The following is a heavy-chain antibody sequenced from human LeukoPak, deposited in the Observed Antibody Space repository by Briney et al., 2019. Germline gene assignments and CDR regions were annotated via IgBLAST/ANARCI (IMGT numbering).Heavy chain of an antibody. Sequence: SVKVSCKASGGTFSSYAISWVRQAPGQGLEWMGRIIPILGIANYAQKFQGRVTITADESTSTAYMELSSLRSEDTAVYYCASSPGPYYYYYMDVWGKGTTVTVSS. V-gene: IGHV1-69*04. J-gene: IGHJ6*03. CDR2: IIPILGIA. CDR1: GGTFSSYA. CDR3: ASSPGPYYYYYMDV.